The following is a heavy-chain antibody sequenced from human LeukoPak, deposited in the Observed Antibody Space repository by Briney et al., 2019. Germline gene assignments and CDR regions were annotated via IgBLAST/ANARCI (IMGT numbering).Heavy chain of an antibody. V-gene: IGHV1-69*04. CDR3: ARDHDGDYEFVQSEYYYYYGMDV. CDR1: GGTFSSYA. Sequence: GASVKVSCKASGGTFSSYAISWVRQAPGQGLEWMGRIIPIFGIANYAQKFQGRVTITADKSTSTAYMELSSLRSEDTAVYYCARDHDGDYEFVQSEYYYYYGMDVWGQGTTVTVSS. D-gene: IGHD4-17*01. J-gene: IGHJ6*02. CDR2: IIPIFGIA.